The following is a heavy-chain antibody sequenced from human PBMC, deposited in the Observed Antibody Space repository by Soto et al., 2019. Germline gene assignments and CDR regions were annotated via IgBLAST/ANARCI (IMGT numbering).Heavy chain of an antibody. CDR1: GGTFSSDA. Sequence: ASVKVSCKAPGGTFSSDAISWVRQAPGQGLEWMGGIIPIFCTANYAQKFQGRVTITADESTSTAYMELSSLRSEDTAVYYCAREHIVVVTALYYYYYGMDVWGQGTTVTVSS. V-gene: IGHV1-69*13. D-gene: IGHD2-21*02. CDR2: IIPIFCTA. J-gene: IGHJ6*02. CDR3: AREHIVVVTALYYYYYGMDV.